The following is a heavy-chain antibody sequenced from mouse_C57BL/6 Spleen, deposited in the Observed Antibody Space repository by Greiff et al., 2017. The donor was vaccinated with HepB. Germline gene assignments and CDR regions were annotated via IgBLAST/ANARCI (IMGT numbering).Heavy chain of an antibody. CDR3: ARQVVATIHWYFDV. CDR2: ISSGGSYT. D-gene: IGHD1-1*01. J-gene: IGHJ1*03. Sequence: EVQGVESGGDLVKPGGSLKLSCAASGFTFSSYGMSWVRQTPDKRLEWVATISSGGSYTYYPDSVKGRFTISRDNAKNTLYLQMSSLKSEDTAMYYCARQVVATIHWYFDVWGTGTTVTVSS. V-gene: IGHV5-6*01. CDR1: GFTFSSYG.